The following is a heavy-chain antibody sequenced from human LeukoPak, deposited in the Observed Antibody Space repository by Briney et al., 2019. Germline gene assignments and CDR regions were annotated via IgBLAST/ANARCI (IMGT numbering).Heavy chain of an antibody. CDR2: IIPIFGIA. V-gene: IGHV1-69*04. CDR3: ARSLTDLYGDSTATPFDI. J-gene: IGHJ3*02. D-gene: IGHD4-17*01. CDR1: GGTFSSYA. Sequence: SVKVSCKASGGTFSSYAISWVRQAPGQGLEWMGRIIPIFGIANYAQKFQGRVTITADKSTSTAYMELSSLRSEDTAVYYCARSLTDLYGDSTATPFDIWGQGTMVTVSS.